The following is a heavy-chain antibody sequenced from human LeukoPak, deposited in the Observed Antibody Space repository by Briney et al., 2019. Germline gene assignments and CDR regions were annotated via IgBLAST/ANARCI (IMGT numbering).Heavy chain of an antibody. D-gene: IGHD3-10*01. V-gene: IGHV4-39*01. CDR2: IYYSGST. Sequence: PSETLSLTCAVSGGSISSNSYYWGWIRQPPGKGLEWIGSIYYSGSTYYNPSRKSRVTISVDTFKNQFSLKLSSVTAADTAVYYCARTRYYYNSRSYGAPYYFDYWGQGTLVSVSS. J-gene: IGHJ4*02. CDR1: GGSISSNSYY. CDR3: ARTRYYYNSRSYGAPYYFDY.